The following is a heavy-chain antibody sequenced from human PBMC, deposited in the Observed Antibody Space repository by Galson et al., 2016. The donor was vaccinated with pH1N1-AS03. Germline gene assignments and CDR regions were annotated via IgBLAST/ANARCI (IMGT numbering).Heavy chain of an antibody. CDR3: ARSVQYSFDY. J-gene: IGHJ4*02. D-gene: IGHD5/OR15-5a*01. V-gene: IGHV3-48*02. CDR2: MTSDIRTI. CDR1: GFNFNVSS. Sequence: SLRLSCAASGFNFNVSSMNWVRQAPGKGLEWISYMTSDIRTIKYADSVKGRFTISRDNARNSLFLQMNSLRDEDTAIYYCARSVQYSFDYWGQGILVTVSS.